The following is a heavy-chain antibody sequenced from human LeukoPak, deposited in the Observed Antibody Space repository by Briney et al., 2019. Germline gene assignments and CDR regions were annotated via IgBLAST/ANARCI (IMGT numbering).Heavy chain of an antibody. CDR1: GFTFSSYE. V-gene: IGHV3-48*03. CDR2: ISSSGSTI. Sequence: GGSLRLSCAASGFTFSSYEMNWVRQAPGKGLEWVSYISSSGSTIYYADSVKGRFTISRDNAKNSLYLQMNSLRAEDTAVYYCASIQGDILTGPNWFDPWGQGTLVTVSS. J-gene: IGHJ5*02. D-gene: IGHD3-9*01. CDR3: ASIQGDILTGPNWFDP.